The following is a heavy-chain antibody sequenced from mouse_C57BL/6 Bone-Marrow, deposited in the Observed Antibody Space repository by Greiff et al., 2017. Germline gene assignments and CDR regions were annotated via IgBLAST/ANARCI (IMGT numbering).Heavy chain of an antibody. V-gene: IGHV1-42*01. J-gene: IGHJ3*01. CDR1: GYSFTGYY. D-gene: IGHD2-3*01. CDR2: INPSTGGT. CDR3: AREDDGFYGMAY. Sequence: VQLQQSGPELVKPGASVKISCKASGYSFTGYYMNWVKQRPEQSLEWIGEINPSTGGTTYNQKFKAKATLTVDKSSSTAYLQLKRHTSEYSAVYCWAREDDGFYGMAYWGQGTLVTVSA.